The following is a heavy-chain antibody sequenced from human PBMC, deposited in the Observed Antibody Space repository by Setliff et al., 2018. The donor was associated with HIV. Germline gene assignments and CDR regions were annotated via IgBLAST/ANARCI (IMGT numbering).Heavy chain of an antibody. V-gene: IGHV1-69*13. CDR3: ARGASSGNYLAYFDY. Sequence: GASVKVSCKASGGTFSNNGVSWVRQAPGQGLEWVGGIIPIYGTSNYAQKFQGRVTITADELTRTAYLELNTLRAEDTAVYYWARGASSGNYLAYFDYWGQGTLVTVSS. J-gene: IGHJ4*02. CDR1: GGTFSNNG. CDR2: IIPIYGTS. D-gene: IGHD1-26*01.